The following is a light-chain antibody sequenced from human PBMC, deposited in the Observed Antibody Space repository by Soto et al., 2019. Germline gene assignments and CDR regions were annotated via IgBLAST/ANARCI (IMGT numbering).Light chain of an antibody. V-gene: IGLV2-14*01. CDR3: SSYTTGSPYV. CDR2: EVS. Sequence: QSVLTQPASVSGSPGQSITISCTGTSSGVGGYNFVSWYQQHPGEAPKLIIYEVSNRPSGVSYRFSASKSGNTASLTISGLQAEDEADYYCSSYTTGSPYVFGGGTKVTVL. CDR1: SSGVGGYNF. J-gene: IGLJ1*01.